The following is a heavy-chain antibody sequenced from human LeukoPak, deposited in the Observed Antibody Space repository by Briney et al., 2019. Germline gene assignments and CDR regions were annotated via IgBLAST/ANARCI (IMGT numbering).Heavy chain of an antibody. V-gene: IGHV1-18*01. J-gene: IGHJ4*02. CDR2: ISAYNGNT. Sequence: ASVKVSCKASGYTFTSYGISWVRQAPGQGLEWMGWISAYNGNTNYAQKLQGRVTMTTATSTSTAYMELRSLSSDDTAVYYCGLGYCSSTSCYPLDYWGQGTLVTVSS. CDR1: GYTFTSYG. D-gene: IGHD2-2*01. CDR3: GLGYCSSTSCYPLDY.